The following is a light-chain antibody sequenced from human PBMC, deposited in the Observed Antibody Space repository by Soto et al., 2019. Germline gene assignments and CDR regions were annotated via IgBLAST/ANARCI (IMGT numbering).Light chain of an antibody. CDR2: GAS. V-gene: IGKV3-20*01. CDR1: QSVSSSY. J-gene: IGKJ1*01. CDR3: QQYDDPPGT. Sequence: IVLTQSPGTLSLSPGERATLSCRASQSVSSSYLAWYQQKPGQAPRLLIYGASNRATAIPDRFSGSGSGTDFTLTISRLEPEDFAVYYCQQYDDPPGTFGQGTKVEIK.